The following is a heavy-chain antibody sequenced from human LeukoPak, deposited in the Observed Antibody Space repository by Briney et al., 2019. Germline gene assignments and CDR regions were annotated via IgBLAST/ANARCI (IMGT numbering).Heavy chain of an antibody. CDR3: ARVGARIGYCSSTSCGEDY. J-gene: IGHJ4*02. Sequence: ASVKVSCKASGYTFTSYGISWVRQAPGQGLEWMGWISAYNGNTNYAQKLQGRVTMTTGTSTSTAYMELRSLRSDDTAVYYCARVGARIGYCSSTSCGEDYWGQGTLVTVSS. CDR1: GYTFTSYG. CDR2: ISAYNGNT. D-gene: IGHD2-2*01. V-gene: IGHV1-18*01.